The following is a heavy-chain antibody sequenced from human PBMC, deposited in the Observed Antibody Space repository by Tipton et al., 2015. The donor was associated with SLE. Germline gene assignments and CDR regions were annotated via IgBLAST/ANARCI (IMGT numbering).Heavy chain of an antibody. Sequence: TLSLTCTVSGGSISSYYWSWIRQPPGKALEWIGYIYYIGSTNYNPSLKSRVTISVDTSKNQFSLKLTSVTAADTAVYYCARGIGIAASDTRRWFDPWGQGTLVTASS. V-gene: IGHV4-59*01. J-gene: IGHJ5*02. CDR2: IYYIGST. D-gene: IGHD6-13*01. CDR3: ARGIGIAASDTRRWFDP. CDR1: GGSISSYY.